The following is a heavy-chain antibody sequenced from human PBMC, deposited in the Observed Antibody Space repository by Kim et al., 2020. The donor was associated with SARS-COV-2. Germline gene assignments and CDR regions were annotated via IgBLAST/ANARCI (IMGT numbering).Heavy chain of an antibody. D-gene: IGHD6-13*01. V-gene: IGHV3-7*03. CDR3: ARGGSQQLNY. CDR1: GFTFSSYW. CDR2: IKQDGSEK. J-gene: IGHJ4*02. Sequence: LSLTCAASGFTFSSYWMSWVRQAPGKGLEWVANIKQDGSEKYYVDSVKGRFTISRDNAQNSLYLQMNSLRAEDTALYYCARGGSQQLNYWGQGTLVTASS.